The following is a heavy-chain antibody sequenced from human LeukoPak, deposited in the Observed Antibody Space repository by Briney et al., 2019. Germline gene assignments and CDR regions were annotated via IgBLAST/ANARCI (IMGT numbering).Heavy chain of an antibody. CDR2: INHSGST. CDR1: GGSFSGYY. J-gene: IGHJ6*04. Sequence: SATLSLTCAVYGGSFSGYYWSWIRQPPGKGLEWIGEINHSGSTNYNPSLKSRVTISVDTSKNQFSLKLSSVTAADTAVYYCARGGVIAAAGRPYYYYGMDVWGKGTTVTGSS. CDR3: ARGGVIAAAGRPYYYYGMDV. D-gene: IGHD6-13*01. V-gene: IGHV4-34*01.